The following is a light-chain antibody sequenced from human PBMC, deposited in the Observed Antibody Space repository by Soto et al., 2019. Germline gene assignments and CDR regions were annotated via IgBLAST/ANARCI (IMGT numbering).Light chain of an antibody. V-gene: IGLV1-47*01. CDR1: SSNIGSNY. CDR2: RNN. Sequence: QSVLTQPPSASGTPGQRVTISCSGSSSNIGSNYVYWYQQLPGTAPKLLIYRNNQRPSGVPDRFSGSKSGTSASLAISGLRSEDEADYYCAAWDDSLTVLFRTGTKLTVL. J-gene: IGLJ1*01. CDR3: AAWDDSLTVL.